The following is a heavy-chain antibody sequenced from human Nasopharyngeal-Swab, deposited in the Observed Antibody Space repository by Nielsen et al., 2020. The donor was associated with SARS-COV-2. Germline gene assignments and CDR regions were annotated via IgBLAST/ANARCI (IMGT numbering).Heavy chain of an antibody. Sequence: WIRQPPGKALEWLALIYWDDDKRYSPSLKSRLTITKDTSKNQVVLTMTNMDPVDTATYYCAHRRYSSYYFDYWGQGTLVTVSS. D-gene: IGHD6-13*01. CDR2: IYWDDDK. V-gene: IGHV2-5*02. J-gene: IGHJ4*02. CDR3: AHRRYSSYYFDY.